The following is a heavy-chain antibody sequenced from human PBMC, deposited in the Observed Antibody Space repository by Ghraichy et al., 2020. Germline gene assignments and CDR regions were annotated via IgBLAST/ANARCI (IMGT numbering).Heavy chain of an antibody. CDR1: GGTFSSYA. J-gene: IGHJ4*02. CDR2: IIPIFGTA. CDR3: AREEGGGYSYGPAPHFDY. D-gene: IGHD5-18*01. V-gene: IGHV1-69*13. Sequence: SVKVSCKASGGTFSSYAISWVRQAPGQGLEWMGGIIPIFGTANYAQKFQGRVTITADESTSTAYMELSSLRSEDTAVYYCAREEGGGYSYGPAPHFDYWGQGTLVTVSS.